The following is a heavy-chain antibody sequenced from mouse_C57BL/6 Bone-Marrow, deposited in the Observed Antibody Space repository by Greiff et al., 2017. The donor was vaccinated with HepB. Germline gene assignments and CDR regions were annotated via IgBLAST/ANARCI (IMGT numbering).Heavy chain of an antibody. J-gene: IGHJ4*01. CDR3: ARDADDYDNYAMDY. D-gene: IGHD2-4*01. V-gene: IGHV7-1*01. Sequence: EVKVVDSGGGLVQSGRSLRLSCATSGFTFSDFYMEWVRQAPGKGLEWIAASRNKANDYTTEYSASVKGRFIVSRDTSQSILYLQMNALRAEDTAIYYCARDADDYDNYAMDYWGQGTSVTVSS. CDR1: GFTFSDFY. CDR2: SRNKANDYTT.